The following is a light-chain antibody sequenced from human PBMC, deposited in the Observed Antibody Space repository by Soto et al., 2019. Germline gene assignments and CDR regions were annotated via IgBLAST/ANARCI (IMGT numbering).Light chain of an antibody. CDR3: QHYYCTPRT. CDR1: QSVLYSSNNKNY. J-gene: IGKJ1*01. Sequence: DIVMTQSPDSLAVSLGERATINCKSSQSVLYSSNNKNYLAWYQQKPGQPPKLLIYWASTRESGVPDRFSGSGSGTDFTLTISSLQAEDVAVYYCQHYYCTPRTFGQGTKVEIK. CDR2: WAS. V-gene: IGKV4-1*01.